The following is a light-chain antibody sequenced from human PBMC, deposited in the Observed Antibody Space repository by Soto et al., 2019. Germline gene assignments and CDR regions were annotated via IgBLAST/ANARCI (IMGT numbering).Light chain of an antibody. V-gene: IGLV2-14*01. J-gene: IGLJ2*01. CDR2: DVS. CDR1: SSDVGGYNY. CDR3: SSYTSSNTVI. Sequence: QLVLTQPASVSGSPGQSITISCTGTSSDVGGYNYVSWHQQHPGKAPKLMIFDVSNRPSGVSNRFSGSKSGNTASLTISGLQAEDEADYYCSSYTSSNTVIFGGGTKLTVL.